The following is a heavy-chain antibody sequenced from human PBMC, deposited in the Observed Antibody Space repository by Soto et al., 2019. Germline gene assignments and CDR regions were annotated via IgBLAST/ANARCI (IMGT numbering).Heavy chain of an antibody. CDR1: GASISSFN. Sequence: SETLSLTCSVSGASISSFNWNWVRQPAGKGPEWVGRLNTAGTINYNPSLKSRITMSMDTPKNQISLHLRSVTAADTAIYYCARDRGEYTSSWFWYFSHWGHGTLVTVSS. J-gene: IGHJ2*01. CDR3: ARDRGEYTSSWFWYFSH. D-gene: IGHD6-13*01. V-gene: IGHV4-4*07. CDR2: LNTAGTI.